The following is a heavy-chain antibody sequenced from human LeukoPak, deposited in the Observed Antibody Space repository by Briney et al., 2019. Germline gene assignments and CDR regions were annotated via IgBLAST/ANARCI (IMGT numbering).Heavy chain of an antibody. CDR3: ARQADSSIYYYFDY. J-gene: IGHJ4*02. D-gene: IGHD6-13*01. CDR1: GGSISSYY. CDR2: IYYSGST. V-gene: IGHV4-59*08. Sequence: PSETLSLTCTVSGGSISSYYWSWIRQPPGKGLEWIGCIYYSGSTNYNPSLKSRVTISVDTSKNQFSLKLSSVTAADTAVYHCARQADSSIYYYFDYWGQGALVTVSS.